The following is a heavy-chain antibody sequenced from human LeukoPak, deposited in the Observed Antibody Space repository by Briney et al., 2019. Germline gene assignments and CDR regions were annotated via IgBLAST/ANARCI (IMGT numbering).Heavy chain of an antibody. Sequence: ASVKVSCKASGYTLTSYGISWVRQAPGQRLEWMGWISAYNGNPSYAQKLQGRVTMTTDTSTSTAYMELRSLRSDDTAVYYCARDGRVGSTYEVKGSYMDVWGKGTTVTVSS. V-gene: IGHV1-18*01. CDR2: ISAYNGNP. D-gene: IGHD2-2*01. CDR1: GYTLTSYG. J-gene: IGHJ6*03. CDR3: ARDGRVGSTYEVKGSYMDV.